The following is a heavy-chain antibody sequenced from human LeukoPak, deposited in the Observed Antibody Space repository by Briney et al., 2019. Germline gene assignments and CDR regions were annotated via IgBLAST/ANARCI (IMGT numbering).Heavy chain of an antibody. J-gene: IGHJ4*02. Sequence: SVKVSCKASGGTFSSYAISWVRQAPGQGLEWMGGIIPIFGTANYAQKFQGRVTITADESTSTAYMELSSLRSEDTAVYYCARGYDSSGYYLIQPFDYWGQGTLVTVSS. CDR3: ARGYDSSGYYLIQPFDY. D-gene: IGHD3-22*01. CDR2: IIPIFGTA. V-gene: IGHV1-69*13. CDR1: GGTFSSYA.